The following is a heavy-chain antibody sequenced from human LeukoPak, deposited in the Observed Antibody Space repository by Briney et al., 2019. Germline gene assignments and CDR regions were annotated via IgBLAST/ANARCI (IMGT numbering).Heavy chain of an antibody. CDR2: IYSGDNT. Sequence: QSGGSLRLSYAASGITVTSDYMSWVRQASGKGLEWVSVIYSGDNTYYADSVKGRFTISRDNSKNMVYLQMNSLRAEDTAVYYCARGAITAACPLGYWGQGTLVTVSS. J-gene: IGHJ4*02. D-gene: IGHD6-6*01. V-gene: IGHV3-53*01. CDR3: ARGAITAACPLGY. CDR1: GITVTSDY.